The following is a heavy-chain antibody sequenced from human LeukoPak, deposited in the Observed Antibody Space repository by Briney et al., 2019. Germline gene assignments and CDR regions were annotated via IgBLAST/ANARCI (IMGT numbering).Heavy chain of an antibody. CDR2: TSGDNVNT. CDR1: GYTFINYG. D-gene: IGHD6-6*01. V-gene: IGHV1-18*01. J-gene: IGHJ5*02. Sequence: GASVKVSCKASGYTFINYGISWVRQARGQGLEWMGWTSGDNVNTYCAQKFLGRVIMTTDTSTTTAYMELRSLRPDDTAVYYCVRDWEWKAARNLFDPWGQGTRVTVSS. CDR3: VRDWEWKAARNLFDP.